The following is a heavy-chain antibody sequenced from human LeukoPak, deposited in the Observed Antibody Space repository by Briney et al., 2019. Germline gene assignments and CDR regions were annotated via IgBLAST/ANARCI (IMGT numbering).Heavy chain of an antibody. CDR3: ASEYYDSSGYEPHDY. J-gene: IGHJ4*02. CDR2: IIPIFGTA. V-gene: IGHV1-69*13. D-gene: IGHD3-22*01. CDR1: GGTFSSYA. Sequence: ASVKVSCKASGGTFSSYAISWVRQAPGQGLEWMGGIIPIFGTANYAQKFQGRVTITADESTSTAYMELSSLRSEDTAVYYCASEYYDSSGYEPHDYWGQGTLVIVSS.